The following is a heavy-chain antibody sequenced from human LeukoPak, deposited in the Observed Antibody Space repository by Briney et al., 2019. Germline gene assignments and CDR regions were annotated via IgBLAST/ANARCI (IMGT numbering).Heavy chain of an antibody. CDR1: GYTFTSYY. CDR3: ATDCGGDCEYYYYYGMDV. Sequence: ASVKVSCKASGYTFTSYYMHWVRQAPGQGLEGMGIINPSGGSTSYAQKFQGRVTMTRDTSTSTVYMELSSLRSEDTAVYYCATDCGGDCEYYYYYGMDVWGQGTTVTVSS. V-gene: IGHV1-46*01. D-gene: IGHD2-21*02. J-gene: IGHJ6*02. CDR2: INPSGGST.